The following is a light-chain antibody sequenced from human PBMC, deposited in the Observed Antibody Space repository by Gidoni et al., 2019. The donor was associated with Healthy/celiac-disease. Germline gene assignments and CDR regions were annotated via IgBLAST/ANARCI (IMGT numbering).Light chain of an antibody. CDR3: QQHYSTLALT. CDR2: AAS. CDR1: QSISSD. J-gene: IGKJ4*01. Sequence: IQMTQSPSSLSASAGDRVTITCRASQSISSDFNWYQQKPGKTPKLLIYAASSLQRGVPSRFPGSGSCTDFTLTIISLQAEDFATYYCQQHYSTLALTFGEGTKVEIK. V-gene: IGKV1-39*01.